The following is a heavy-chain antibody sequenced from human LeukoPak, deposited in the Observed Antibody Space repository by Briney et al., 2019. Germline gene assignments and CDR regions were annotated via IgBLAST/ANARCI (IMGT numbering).Heavy chain of an antibody. CDR1: GFTFDDYA. V-gene: IGHV3-43*02. D-gene: IGHD3-10*01. CDR3: VLMVRGLSYYGMDV. CDR2: ISGGGGST. J-gene: IGHJ6*02. Sequence: GGSLRLSCAASGFTFDDYAMHWVRQAPGKGLEWVSLISGGGGSTYYVDSVKGRFTNSRDNSKNSLYLQMNSLRTEDTALYYCVLMVRGLSYYGMDVWGQGNPGHRLL.